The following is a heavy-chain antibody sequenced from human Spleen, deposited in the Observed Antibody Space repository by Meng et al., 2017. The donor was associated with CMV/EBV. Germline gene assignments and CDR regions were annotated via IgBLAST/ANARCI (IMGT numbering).Heavy chain of an antibody. Sequence: SGYTFPRFGVSWVRQAPGQGLEWMGMISGYNGNTVYAQKVQGRLTLTTDTSTRTAYMELRSLRSDDTAVYYCAREGDTQRGYYTPFDFWGPGTLVTVSS. J-gene: IGHJ4*02. CDR1: GYTFPRFG. CDR3: AREGDTQRGYYTPFDF. D-gene: IGHD1-26*01. CDR2: ISGYNGNT. V-gene: IGHV1-18*01.